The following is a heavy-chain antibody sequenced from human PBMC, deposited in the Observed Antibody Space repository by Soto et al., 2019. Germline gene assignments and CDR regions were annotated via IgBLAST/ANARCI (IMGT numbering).Heavy chain of an antibody. CDR1: GFTFSSHG. Sequence: GGSLRLSCAASGFTFSSHGMHWVRQAPGKGLQWVAVIWYDGSNKYYADSVKGRFTISRDNSKKTLYLQVNSLRAEDTAVYYCARDRANYHYHGMDVLGQGTAVTVSS. CDR2: IWYDGSNK. CDR3: ARDRANYHYHGMDV. D-gene: IGHD3-10*01. J-gene: IGHJ6*02. V-gene: IGHV3-33*01.